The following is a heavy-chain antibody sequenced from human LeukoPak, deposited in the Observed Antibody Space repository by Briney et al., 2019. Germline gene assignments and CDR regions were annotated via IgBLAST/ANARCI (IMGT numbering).Heavy chain of an antibody. V-gene: IGHV4-30-2*01. Sequence: SETLSLTCAVSGGSISSGGYSWSWIRQPPGKGLEWIGYIYHSGSTYYNPSLKSRVTISVDRSKNQFSLKLSSVTAADTAVYYCARASGYGGAYFDYWGQGSLVTVSS. CDR3: ARASGYGGAYFDY. CDR1: GGSISSGGYS. CDR2: IYHSGST. J-gene: IGHJ4*02. D-gene: IGHD5-12*01.